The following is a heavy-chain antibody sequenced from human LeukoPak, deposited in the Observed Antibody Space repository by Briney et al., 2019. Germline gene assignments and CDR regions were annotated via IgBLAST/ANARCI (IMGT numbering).Heavy chain of an antibody. CDR1: GGSFSGYY. Sequence: PSETLSLTCAVYGGSFSGYYWSWIRQPAGKGLEWIGRIYTSGSTNYNPSLKSRVTMSVDTSKNQFSLKLSSVTAADTAVYYCARDYYDSSGYRYFDYWGQGTLVTVSS. CDR2: IYTSGST. CDR3: ARDYYDSSGYRYFDY. J-gene: IGHJ4*02. D-gene: IGHD3-22*01. V-gene: IGHV4-4*07.